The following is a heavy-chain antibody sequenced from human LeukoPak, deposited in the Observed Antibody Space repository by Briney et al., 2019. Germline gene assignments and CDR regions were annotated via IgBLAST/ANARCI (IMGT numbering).Heavy chain of an antibody. CDR1: GGSFSGYE. CDR2: INHSGRT. V-gene: IGHV4-34*01. D-gene: IGHD6-13*01. J-gene: IGHJ6*02. CDR3: ARGRWGAAAGNFYYYGMDV. Sequence: PSETLSLTCAAYGGSFSGYEWSWIRQPPGKGLEWIGEINHSGRTNYNPSLKSRATTSVDTSKNQFSLKLSSVTAADTAVYYCARGRWGAAAGNFYYYGMDVWGQGTTVTVSS.